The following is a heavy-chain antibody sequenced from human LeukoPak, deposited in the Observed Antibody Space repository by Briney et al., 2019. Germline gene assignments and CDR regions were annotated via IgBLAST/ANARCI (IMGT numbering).Heavy chain of an antibody. D-gene: IGHD5-18*01. V-gene: IGHV3-21*01. CDR1: RFTFSSYS. CDR2: ISSSGSYI. Sequence: GGSLRLSCAASRFTFSSYSMNWVRQAPGKGLEWVSSISSSGSYIYYADSVKGRFTISRDKSKSTLYLQMNSLRVEDTAVYYCAKESQRGYSYGYIRDYFDSWGQGTLVTVSS. CDR3: AKESQRGYSYGYIRDYFDS. J-gene: IGHJ4*02.